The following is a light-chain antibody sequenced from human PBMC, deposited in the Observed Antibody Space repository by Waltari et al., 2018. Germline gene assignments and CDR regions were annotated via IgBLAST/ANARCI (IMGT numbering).Light chain of an antibody. CDR1: SSDVGTYKL. J-gene: IGLJ2*01. CDR3: NSYTTSGTVV. CDR2: DAT. Sequence: QSALTQPASVSGSPGQSITISCTGTSSDVGTYKLVSWYHQHPGKVPKLIIYDATDRPPGVASRFSGAKSGNTASLTISGLQAEDEGDYYCNSYTTSGTVVFGGGTKLTVL. V-gene: IGLV2-14*03.